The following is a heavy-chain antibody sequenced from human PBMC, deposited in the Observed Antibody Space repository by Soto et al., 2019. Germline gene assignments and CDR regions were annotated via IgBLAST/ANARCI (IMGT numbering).Heavy chain of an antibody. J-gene: IGHJ3*02. CDR3: ARGDAVVVTAYAFDI. CDR1: GGSFSGYY. Sequence: SETLSLTCAVYGGSFSGYYWSWIRQPPGKGLEWIGEINHSGSTNYNPSLKSRVTISVDTSKNQFSLKLGSVTAADTAVYYCARGDAVVVTAYAFDIWGQGTMVTVSS. CDR2: INHSGST. V-gene: IGHV4-34*01. D-gene: IGHD2-21*02.